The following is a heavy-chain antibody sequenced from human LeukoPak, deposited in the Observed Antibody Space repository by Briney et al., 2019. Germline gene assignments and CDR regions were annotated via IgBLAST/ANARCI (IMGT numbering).Heavy chain of an antibody. Sequence: PGGSLRLSCEASGFTFNNFGMHWVRQAPGKGLEWVAVISYDGSNKYYADSVKGRFTISRDNSKNTLYLQMNSLRAEDTAVYYCAKEGYCSSTSCYPYPFDYWGQGTLVTVSS. CDR1: GFTFNNFG. V-gene: IGHV3-30*19. CDR3: AKEGYCSSTSCYPYPFDY. CDR2: ISYDGSNK. D-gene: IGHD2-2*01. J-gene: IGHJ4*02.